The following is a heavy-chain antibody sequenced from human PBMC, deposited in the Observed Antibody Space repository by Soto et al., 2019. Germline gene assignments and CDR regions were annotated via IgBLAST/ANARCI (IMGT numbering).Heavy chain of an antibody. CDR1: GASIISLDYY. V-gene: IGHV4-30-4*01. D-gene: IGHD3-16*01. CDR2: IYHTGAT. CDR3: ARGGVVSSVGGVMGGNWFGP. Sequence: QVQLQESGPGLVRPSQTLSLTCTVSGASIISLDYYWTWIRQPPGKGLEWIGHIYHTGATYYNPSLRSRVVMAVNTPKNQFPLKFGSGPAPDTAVFYWARGGVVSSVGGVMGGNWFGPWGQGTLVTVSS. J-gene: IGHJ5*02.